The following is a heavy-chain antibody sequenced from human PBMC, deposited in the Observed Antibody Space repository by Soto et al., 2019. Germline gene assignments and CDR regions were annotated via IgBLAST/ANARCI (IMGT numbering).Heavy chain of an antibody. Sequence: GGSLRLSCAASGFTFDSDSIHWVRQAPGKGLEWVSGISWNSDSIGYVDSVQGRFTISRDNAKNSLYLQLNSLRPEDTALYYCAKGQYPLGYLDYWGQGTLVTVSS. CDR2: ISWNSDSI. J-gene: IGHJ4*02. CDR3: AKGQYPLGYLDY. D-gene: IGHD2-2*01. CDR1: GFTFDSDS. V-gene: IGHV3-9*01.